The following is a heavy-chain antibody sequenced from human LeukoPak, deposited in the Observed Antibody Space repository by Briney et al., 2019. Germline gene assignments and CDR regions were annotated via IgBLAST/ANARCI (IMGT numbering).Heavy chain of an antibody. D-gene: IGHD3-9*01. V-gene: IGHV1-69*06. Sequence: ASVKVSCKASGGTFSSYAISWVRQAPGQGLELMGGIIPIFGTANYAQKFQGRVTITADKSTSTAYMELSSLRSEDTAVYYCARGPYYDILTGWNGMDVWGKGTTVTVSS. CDR1: GGTFSSYA. CDR3: ARGPYYDILTGWNGMDV. CDR2: IIPIFGTA. J-gene: IGHJ6*04.